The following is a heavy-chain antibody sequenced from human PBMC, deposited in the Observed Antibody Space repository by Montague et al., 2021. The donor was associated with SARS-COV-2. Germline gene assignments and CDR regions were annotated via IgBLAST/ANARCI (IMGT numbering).Heavy chain of an antibody. Sequence: SETLSLTCSVSGASMSNYHWCWIRLPPGKGLEWIGYVSDSGNTEYNPSLKSRVAISVDTSKNQFSLKLTSVTAADTATYYCARSYSYAFGVWGQGTLVTVSS. V-gene: IGHV4-59*13. D-gene: IGHD3-16*01. CDR3: ARSYSYAFGV. J-gene: IGHJ4*02. CDR2: VSDSGNT. CDR1: GASMSNYH.